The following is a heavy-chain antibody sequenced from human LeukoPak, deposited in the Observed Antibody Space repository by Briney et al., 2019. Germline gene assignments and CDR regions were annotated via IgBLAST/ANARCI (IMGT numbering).Heavy chain of an antibody. Sequence: NPSETLSLTCTVSGGSISSGGYYWSWIRQPPGKGLEWIGYIYHSGSTYYNPSLKSRVTISVDTSKNQFSLKLSSVTAADTAVYYCARVNDYGSGSYPFDYWGQGTLVTVSS. CDR3: ARVNDYGSGSYPFDY. D-gene: IGHD3-10*01. CDR2: IYHSGST. CDR1: GGSISSGGYY. V-gene: IGHV4-30-2*01. J-gene: IGHJ4*02.